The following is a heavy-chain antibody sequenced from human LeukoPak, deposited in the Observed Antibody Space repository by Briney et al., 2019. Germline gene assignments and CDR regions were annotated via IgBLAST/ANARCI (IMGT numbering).Heavy chain of an antibody. CDR2: ISYDGSNK. CDR3: ARADGTGGPYDY. V-gene: IGHV3-30*14. Sequence: GGSLRLSCAASGFTFSSYAMHWVRQAPGKGLEWVAVISYDGSNKYYADSVKGRFTISRDNSKNTLFLQMNSLRAEDTAVYYCARADGTGGPYDYWGQGTLVTVSS. D-gene: IGHD3/OR15-3a*01. J-gene: IGHJ4*02. CDR1: GFTFSSYA.